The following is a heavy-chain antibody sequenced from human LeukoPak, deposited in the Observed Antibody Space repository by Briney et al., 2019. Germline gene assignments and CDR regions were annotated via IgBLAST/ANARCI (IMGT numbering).Heavy chain of an antibody. CDR2: INHSGST. D-gene: IGHD3-3*01. V-gene: IGHV4-34*01. J-gene: IGHJ4*02. Sequence: SETLSLTCAVYGGSFSGYYWSWLRQPPGKGLEWLGEINHSGSTNYNPSLKSRVTISVDTSKNQFSLKLSSVTAADTAVYYCARGLRFLEWTDYWGQGTLVTVSS. CDR1: GGSFSGYY. CDR3: ARGLRFLEWTDY.